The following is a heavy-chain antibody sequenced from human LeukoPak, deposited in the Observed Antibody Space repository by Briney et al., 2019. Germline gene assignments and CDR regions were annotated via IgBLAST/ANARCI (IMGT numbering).Heavy chain of an antibody. V-gene: IGHV3-9*01. Sequence: GGSLRLSCAASGFTFDDYAMHWVRQAPGKGLEWVSGISWNSGSIGYADSVKGRFTISRDNAKNSLYLQMNSLRAEDTAVYYCARVPGDSSALFPLAARREFDYWGQGTLVTVSS. CDR1: GFTFDDYA. CDR2: ISWNSGSI. CDR3: ARVPGDSSALFPLAARREFDY. J-gene: IGHJ4*02. D-gene: IGHD3-22*01.